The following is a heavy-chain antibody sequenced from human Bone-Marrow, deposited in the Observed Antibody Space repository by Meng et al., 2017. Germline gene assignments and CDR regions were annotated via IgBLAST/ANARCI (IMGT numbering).Heavy chain of an antibody. CDR1: GGSITSSSYS. V-gene: IGHV4-39*01. J-gene: IGHJ4*02. CDR3: ARQVNSDGYPRYFDF. Sequence: QLQLQESGPGLVKPWETLSLTCTVPGGSITSSSYSCGWIRQPPGKGLEWIGYIYYSGTTYYNPSLKSRATISEDTAKNQFSLNLSSVTAADTAVYYCARQVNSDGYPRYFDFWGQGTLVTVSS. CDR2: IYYSGTT. D-gene: IGHD5-24*01.